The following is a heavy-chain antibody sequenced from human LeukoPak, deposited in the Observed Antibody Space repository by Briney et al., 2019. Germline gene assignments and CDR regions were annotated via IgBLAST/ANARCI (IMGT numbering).Heavy chain of an antibody. CDR1: GFTFSSYS. Sequence: GGSLRLSCAASGFTFSSYSMNWVRQAPGKGLEWVSSISSSSIYIYYADSVRGRFTISRDNAKNSLYLQVDSLRADDTAVYYCARVKGNYFDYWGQGTLVTVSS. D-gene: IGHD3-10*01. CDR2: ISSSSIYI. J-gene: IGHJ4*02. V-gene: IGHV3-21*01. CDR3: ARVKGNYFDY.